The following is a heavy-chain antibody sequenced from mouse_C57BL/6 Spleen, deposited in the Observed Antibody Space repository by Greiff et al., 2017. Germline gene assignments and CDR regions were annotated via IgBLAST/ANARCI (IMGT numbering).Heavy chain of an antibody. D-gene: IGHD1-1*02. Sequence: VQLQQSGPELVKPGASVKISCKASGYAFSSSWMNWVKQRPGKGLEWIGRIYPGDGDTNYNGKFKGKATLTADKSSSTAYMQLSSLKSEDSAVYFCAREGGNYGYFDVWGTGTTVTVSS. V-gene: IGHV1-82*01. J-gene: IGHJ1*03. CDR3: AREGGNYGYFDV. CDR1: GYAFSSSW. CDR2: IYPGDGDT.